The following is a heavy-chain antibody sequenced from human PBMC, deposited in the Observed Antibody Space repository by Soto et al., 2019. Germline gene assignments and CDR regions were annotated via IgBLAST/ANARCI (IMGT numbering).Heavy chain of an antibody. D-gene: IGHD2-2*02. CDR1: GFTFSSYA. V-gene: IGHV3-23*01. CDR3: VKGRGYCSSTTCYTLYYFDY. Sequence: GGSLRLSCAASGFTFSSYAMSWVRQAPGKGLEWVSAISGVGSTTYYAGSVKDRFTISRDNSKNTLYLQMNSLRAEDTAVYYCVKGRGYCSSTTCYTLYYFDYWGQGTLVTVSS. CDR2: ISGVGSTT. J-gene: IGHJ4*02.